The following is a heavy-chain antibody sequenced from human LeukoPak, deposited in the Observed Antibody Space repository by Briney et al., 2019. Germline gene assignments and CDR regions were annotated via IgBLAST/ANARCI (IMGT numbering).Heavy chain of an antibody. D-gene: IGHD6-13*01. J-gene: IGHJ4*02. V-gene: IGHV3-7*03. CDR2: IKQDETEK. Sequence: GGSLRLSCTASGFTFSNFWMGWVRQAPGKGLEWVANIKQDETEKFYLGSVKGRFTISRDNAKNSLYLQMNSLRAEDTAVYYCAKDQRRHSSSCSDYWGQGTLVTVSS. CDR3: AKDQRRHSSSCSDY. CDR1: GFTFSNFW.